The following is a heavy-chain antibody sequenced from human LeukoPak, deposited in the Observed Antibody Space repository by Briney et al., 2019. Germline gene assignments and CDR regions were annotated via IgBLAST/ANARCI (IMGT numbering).Heavy chain of an antibody. D-gene: IGHD6-19*01. Sequence: PGGSLRLSCAASGFAFSTYSMIWVRQAPGKGLEWVSSITSSSDYIYYADSMKGRFTISRDDAKNSLYLQMNSLRAEDTALYYCAKASSRYSSGWYGYWGQGTLVTVSS. CDR2: ITSSSDYI. V-gene: IGHV3-21*04. J-gene: IGHJ1*01. CDR3: AKASSRYSSGWYGY. CDR1: GFAFSTYS.